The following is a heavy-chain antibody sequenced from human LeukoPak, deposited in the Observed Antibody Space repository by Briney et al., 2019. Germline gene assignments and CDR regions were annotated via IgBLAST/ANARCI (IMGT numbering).Heavy chain of an antibody. CDR1: GFSFSSYW. Sequence: GGSLRLSCAASGFSFSSYWMSWVRQAPGKGLQWVAIINQDGRDKYYVDSVMGRFTISKDNAKNSVYLQMNSLRPEDTAIYYCAWYGVTHGLDVWGQGTTVTVSS. V-gene: IGHV3-7*01. D-gene: IGHD3-10*01. CDR2: INQDGRDK. J-gene: IGHJ6*02. CDR3: AWYGVTHGLDV.